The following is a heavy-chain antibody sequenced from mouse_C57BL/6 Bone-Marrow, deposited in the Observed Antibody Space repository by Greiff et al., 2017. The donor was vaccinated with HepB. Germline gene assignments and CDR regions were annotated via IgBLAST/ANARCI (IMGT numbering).Heavy chain of an antibody. D-gene: IGHD2-3*01. J-gene: IGHJ4*01. V-gene: IGHV2-2*01. CDR2: IWSGGST. CDR3: ARNWGLLRNYYAMDY. CDR1: GFSLTSYG. Sequence: VKLKQSGPGLVQPSQSLSITCTVSGFSLTSYGVHWVRQSPGKGLEWLGVIWSGGSTDYNAAFISRLSISKDNSKSQVFFKMNSLQADDTAIYYCARNWGLLRNYYAMDYWGQGTSVTVSS.